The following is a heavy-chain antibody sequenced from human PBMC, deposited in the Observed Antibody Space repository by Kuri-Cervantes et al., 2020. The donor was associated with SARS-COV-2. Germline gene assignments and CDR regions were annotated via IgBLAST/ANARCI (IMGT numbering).Heavy chain of an antibody. CDR1: VGSFSGYY. CDR2: INHSGST. CDR3: VRLPAGLRLGERYFDY. J-gene: IGHJ4*02. Sequence: ETLSLTCAVYVGSFSGYYWTWIRQPPGKGLEWIGEINHSGSTNYNPSLKSRVTISVDTSKNQFSLNLNSLTAADTAVYYCVRLPAGLRLGERYFDYWGQGTLVTVSS. D-gene: IGHD3-16*01. V-gene: IGHV4-34*01.